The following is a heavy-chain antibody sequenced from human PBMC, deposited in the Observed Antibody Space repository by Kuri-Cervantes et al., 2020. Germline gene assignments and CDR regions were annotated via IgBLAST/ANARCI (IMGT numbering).Heavy chain of an antibody. D-gene: IGHD1-1*01. CDR1: GFTFSSYA. V-gene: IGHV3-23*01. Sequence: GESLKISCAASGFTFSSYAMSWVRQAPGKGLEWVSAISGSGGSTYYADSVKGRFTISRDNSKNTLYLQMNSLRAEDTAVYYCTTDGRWKAYYYYMDVWGKGTTVTVSS. J-gene: IGHJ6*03. CDR3: TTDGRWKAYYYYMDV. CDR2: ISGSGGST.